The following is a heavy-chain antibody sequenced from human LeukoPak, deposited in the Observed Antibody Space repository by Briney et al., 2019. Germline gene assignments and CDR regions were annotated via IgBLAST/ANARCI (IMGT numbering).Heavy chain of an antibody. V-gene: IGHV4-61*01. D-gene: IGHD4-17*01. J-gene: IGHJ3*02. CDR1: GGSVSSGSYY. CDR3: ARDRASTVTTYDAFDI. CDR2: IYYSGST. Sequence: SETLSLTCTVSGGSVSSGSYYWSWIRQPPGKGLEWIGYIYYSGSTNYNPSLKSRVTISVDTSKNQFSLKLSSVTAADTAVYYCARDRASTVTTYDAFDIWGQGTMVTVSP.